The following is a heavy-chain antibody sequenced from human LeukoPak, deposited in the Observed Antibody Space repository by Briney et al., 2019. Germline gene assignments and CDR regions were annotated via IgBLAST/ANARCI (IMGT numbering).Heavy chain of an antibody. J-gene: IGHJ4*02. D-gene: IGHD6-13*01. CDR1: GYIFTGYY. Sequence: ASVKVSCKASGYIFTGYYMYWVRQAPGQGLEWMGWINPNSGGTKYAQQFQGRVTMTRDTSISTTYMELSRLTSDDTAVYYCARGEGDSSSWPLNYWGQGTLVPVSS. CDR2: INPNSGGT. CDR3: ARGEGDSSSWPLNY. V-gene: IGHV1-2*02.